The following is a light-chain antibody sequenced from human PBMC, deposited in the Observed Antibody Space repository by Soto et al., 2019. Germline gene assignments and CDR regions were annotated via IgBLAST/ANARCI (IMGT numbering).Light chain of an antibody. Sequence: QSALTQPPSASGSPGQSVTISCTGTSSYVGGYNHVSWYQQHPGKAPRLLLYEVSKRPSGVPDRFSGSKSGNTASLTVSGLHAEYETDYYRSSYAGSHNFGFGTGTTVTGL. CDR1: SSYVGGYNH. J-gene: IGLJ1*01. CDR2: EVS. V-gene: IGLV2-8*01. CDR3: SSYAGSHNFG.